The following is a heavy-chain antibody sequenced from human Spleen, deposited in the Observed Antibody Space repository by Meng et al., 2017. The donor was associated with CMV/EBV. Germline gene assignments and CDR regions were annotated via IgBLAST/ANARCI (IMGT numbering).Heavy chain of an antibody. D-gene: IGHD3-3*01. CDR2: ISSSGSTI. CDR3: ARKYYDFWSGYSEGFDY. CDR1: GFSFSSYQ. Sequence: RGSLRLSCAASGFSFSSYQMNWVRQAPGKGLEWISCISSSGSTIYYADSVKGRFTISRDNAKNTLYLQMNSLRAEDTAVYYCARKYYDFWSGYSEGFDYWGQGTLVTVSS. J-gene: IGHJ4*02. V-gene: IGHV3-48*03.